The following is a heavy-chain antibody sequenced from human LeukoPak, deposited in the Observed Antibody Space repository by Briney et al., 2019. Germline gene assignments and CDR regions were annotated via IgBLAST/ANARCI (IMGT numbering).Heavy chain of an antibody. CDR1: GYTFTSYD. CDR2: MNPNSGNT. J-gene: IGHJ6*02. V-gene: IGHV1-8*01. Sequence: ASVKVSCKASGYTFTSYDINWVRQATGQGLEWMGWMNPNSGNTGYAQKFQGRVTMTRDTSISTAYMELSRLRSDDTAVYYCAREASFIAAEPYYYYGMDVWGQGTTVTVSS. CDR3: AREASFIAAEPYYYYGMDV. D-gene: IGHD6-6*01.